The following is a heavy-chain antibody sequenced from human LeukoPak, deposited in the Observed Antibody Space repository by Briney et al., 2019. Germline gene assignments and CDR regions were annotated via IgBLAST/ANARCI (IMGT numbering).Heavy chain of an antibody. V-gene: IGHV3-48*03. CDR3: ASRRVAVPTTRAFDY. Sequence: HPGGPLRLSCAAPGFTLSGYEMNWVRQAPGKGPEWISCISGPSTYYADSVKGRFTISRDDAKNSLYLQMNSLTVEDTAVYYCASRRVAVPTTRAFDYWGQGTLVTVSS. D-gene: IGHD1-26*01. CDR1: GFTLSGYE. J-gene: IGHJ4*02. CDR2: ISGPST.